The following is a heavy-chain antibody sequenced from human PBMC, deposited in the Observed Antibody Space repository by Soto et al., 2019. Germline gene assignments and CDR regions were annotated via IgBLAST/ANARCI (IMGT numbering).Heavy chain of an antibody. D-gene: IGHD3-10*01. CDR2: TSWNGASI. CDR1: GFTFDDYA. V-gene: IGHV3-9*01. J-gene: IGHJ4*02. CDR3: ANLPLYGSGFDC. Sequence: EVQLVESGGGLVQPGRSLRLSCAASGFTFDDYAIHWVRQAPGRGLEWVAGTSWNGASIGYADSVKGPFTISRDNAKNSLHLQMNSLRSEDTPLYYCANLPLYGSGFDCWGQGTLVTVSS.